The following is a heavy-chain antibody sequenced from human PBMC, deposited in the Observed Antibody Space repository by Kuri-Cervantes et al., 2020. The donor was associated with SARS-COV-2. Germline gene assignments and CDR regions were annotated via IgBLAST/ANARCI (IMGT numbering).Heavy chain of an antibody. Sequence: GGSLRLSCAASGFTFSSYAMSWVRQAPGKELEWVSAISGSGGSTYYADSVKGRFTISRDNSKNTLYLQMNSLRAEDTAVYYCAKDLGGSGWHPVDYWGQGTLVTVSS. CDR2: ISGSGGST. CDR3: AKDLGGSGWHPVDY. D-gene: IGHD6-19*01. V-gene: IGHV3-23*01. CDR1: GFTFSSYA. J-gene: IGHJ4*02.